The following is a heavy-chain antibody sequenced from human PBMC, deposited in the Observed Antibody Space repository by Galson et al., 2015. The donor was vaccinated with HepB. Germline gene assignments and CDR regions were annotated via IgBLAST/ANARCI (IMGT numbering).Heavy chain of an antibody. CDR2: IKQDGSEK. V-gene: IGHV3-7*01. CDR3: ARAAHGYYYGSGMGY. J-gene: IGHJ4*02. Sequence: SLRLSCAASGFTFSSYWMSWVRQAPGKGLEWVANIKQDGSEKYYVDSVKGRFTISRDNAKNSLYLQMNSLRAEDTAVYYCARAAHGYYYGSGMGYWGQGTLVTVSS. D-gene: IGHD3-10*01. CDR1: GFTFSSYW.